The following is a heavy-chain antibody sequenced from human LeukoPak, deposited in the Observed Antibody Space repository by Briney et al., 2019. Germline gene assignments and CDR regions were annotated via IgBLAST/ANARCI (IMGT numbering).Heavy chain of an antibody. V-gene: IGHV1-8*02. Sequence: ASVKVSCKASGYTFTNYDIHWVRQATGQGLEWMGWMNPFSANTGYAQNFQGRITMTRDMSTSTVYMELSSLRSEDTAVYYCARVWGSSGWYGDAFDIWGQGTMVTVSS. J-gene: IGHJ3*02. D-gene: IGHD6-19*01. CDR2: MNPFSANT. CDR3: ARVWGSSGWYGDAFDI. CDR1: GYTFTNYD.